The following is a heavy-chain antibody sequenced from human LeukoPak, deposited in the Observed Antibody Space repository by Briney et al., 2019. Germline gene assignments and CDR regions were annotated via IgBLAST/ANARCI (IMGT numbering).Heavy chain of an antibody. J-gene: IGHJ4*02. V-gene: IGHV4-4*07. CDR2: IYTSGGT. D-gene: IGHD6-13*01. CDR1: GGSISSYY. Sequence: SETLSLTCTVSGGSISSYYWSWIRQPAGKGLEWIGRIYTSGGTNYNPSLKSRVTMSVDTSKDQFSLKLSSVTAADTAVYYCARDPLYSSSWEFDYWGQGTLVTVSS. CDR3: ARDPLYSSSWEFDY.